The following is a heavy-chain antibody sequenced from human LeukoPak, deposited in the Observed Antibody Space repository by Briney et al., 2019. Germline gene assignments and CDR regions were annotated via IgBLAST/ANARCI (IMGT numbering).Heavy chain of an antibody. CDR3: AREVQGYCSGGSCFGEYFDL. CDR1: GFTFSSFG. J-gene: IGHJ2*01. D-gene: IGHD2-15*01. V-gene: IGHV3-23*01. Sequence: GGSLRLSCAASGFTFSSFGMSWVRQAPGKGLEWVSAISSTGGTAYYADSVKGRFTISRDNSKNTLYLQMNSLRAEDTAVYYCAREVQGYCSGGSCFGEYFDLWGRGTLVTVSS. CDR2: ISSTGGTA.